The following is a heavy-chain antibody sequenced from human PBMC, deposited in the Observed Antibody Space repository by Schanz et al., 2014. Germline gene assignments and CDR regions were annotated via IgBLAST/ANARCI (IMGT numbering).Heavy chain of an antibody. Sequence: EVQLLESGGGLVKPGGSLTLSCAASGFSISDAWMHWVRQAPGKGLEWVSAINGNGGITYYADPVKGRFTISRDNSKNTLYVQMNSLRAEDTAVYYCAKAKSGAHGAFDIWGQGTMVTVSS. J-gene: IGHJ3*02. CDR3: AKAKSGAHGAFDI. CDR2: INGNGGIT. CDR1: GFSISDA. V-gene: IGHV3-23*01. D-gene: IGHD3-10*01.